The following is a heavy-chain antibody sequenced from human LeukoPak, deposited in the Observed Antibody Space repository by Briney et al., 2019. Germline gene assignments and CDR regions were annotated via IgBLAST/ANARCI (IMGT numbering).Heavy chain of an antibody. D-gene: IGHD4-17*01. J-gene: IGHJ6*03. CDR2: INPSGGSA. V-gene: IGHV1-46*01. CDR3: ARNGDYGGYYYYMDV. Sequence: GASVKVSCKASGYTFTSYYMHWVRQAPGQGLEGMGIINPSGGSASYAQKFQGRVTMTRDTSTSTVYMELSSLRSEDTAVYYCARNGDYGGYYYYMDVWGKGTTVTISS. CDR1: GYTFTSYY.